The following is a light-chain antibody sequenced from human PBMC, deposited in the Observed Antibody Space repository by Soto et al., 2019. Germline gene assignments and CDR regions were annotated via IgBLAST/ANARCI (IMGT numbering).Light chain of an antibody. CDR3: QQCYRTPWT. V-gene: IGKV1-39*01. J-gene: IGKJ1*01. Sequence: DIQMTQSPSSLSASVGDRVTITCRASQSISSYLHWYQQKPGKAPKLLIYAASNLQSGVPSRFSASGSGTDFTLTLNSLPPEDFATYYCQQCYRTPWTFGQGTKVEIK. CDR1: QSISSY. CDR2: AAS.